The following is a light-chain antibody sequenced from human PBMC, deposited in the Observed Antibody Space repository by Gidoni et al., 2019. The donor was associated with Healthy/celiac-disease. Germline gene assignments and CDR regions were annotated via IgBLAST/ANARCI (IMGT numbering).Light chain of an antibody. Sequence: DIQMTQSPSSLPASVGDRVTITCRSSQSISSYLNWYQQKPGKAPQLLFYAASSLQSGVPSRFSGSGSGTDFPITISSLQPEDFASYYFQQSYSTPLTFGGGTKVEIK. CDR2: AAS. J-gene: IGKJ4*01. CDR3: QQSYSTPLT. CDR1: QSISSY. V-gene: IGKV1-39*01.